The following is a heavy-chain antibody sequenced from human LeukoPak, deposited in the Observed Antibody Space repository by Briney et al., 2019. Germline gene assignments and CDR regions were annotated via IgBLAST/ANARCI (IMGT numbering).Heavy chain of an antibody. V-gene: IGHV4-31*03. CDR1: GDSISSGGFY. CDR2: IYYSGST. CDR3: ARAHYPHWYFDL. J-gene: IGHJ2*01. Sequence: SQTLSLTCTVSGDSISSGGFYWSWIRQHPGKGLEWIGYIYYSGSTYYNPSIMSRITILLDTSKNQFSLKLSSMTSADTAVYYCARAHYPHWYFDLWGRGTLVTVSS. D-gene: IGHD3-10*01.